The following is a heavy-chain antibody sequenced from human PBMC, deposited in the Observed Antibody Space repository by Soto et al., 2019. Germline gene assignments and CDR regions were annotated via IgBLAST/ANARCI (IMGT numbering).Heavy chain of an antibody. J-gene: IGHJ4*02. Sequence: SEDLCPPRTGSGGSLGRGEDYWSWIRQPPGKGLEWIGYIYYSGSTNYNPSLKSRVTISVDTSKNQISLKLSSVTAADTAVYYCARESWFGELFAYWRQGTLVTVPQ. CDR2: IYYSGST. CDR3: ARESWFGELFAY. CDR1: GGSLGRGEDY. D-gene: IGHD3-10*01. V-gene: IGHV4-61*08.